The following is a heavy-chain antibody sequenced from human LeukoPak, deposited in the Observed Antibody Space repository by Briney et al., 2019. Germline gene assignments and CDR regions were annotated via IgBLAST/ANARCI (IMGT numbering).Heavy chain of an antibody. J-gene: IGHJ5*02. V-gene: IGHV1-8*03. CDR2: MNPNSGNT. CDR1: GYTFTSYD. D-gene: IGHD3-3*01. Sequence: GASVKVSCKASGYTFTSYDINWVRQATGQGLEWMGWMNPNSGNTGYAQKFQGRVTITRNTSISTAYMELGSLRSEDTAVYYCARGQRFRRNWFDPWGQGTLVTVSS. CDR3: ARGQRFRRNWFDP.